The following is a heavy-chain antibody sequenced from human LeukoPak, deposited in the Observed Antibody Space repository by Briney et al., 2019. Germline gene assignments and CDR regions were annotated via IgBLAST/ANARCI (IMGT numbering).Heavy chain of an antibody. Sequence: PGGSLRLSCATSGFTFSSYWMSWVRQAPGKGLEWVANIKQDGSEKYYVDSVKGRFTISRDNAKNSLYLQMNSLRAEDTAVYYCARDLLQYSGSPTDAFDIWGQGTMVTVSS. CDR2: IKQDGSEK. CDR1: GFTFSSYW. J-gene: IGHJ3*02. V-gene: IGHV3-7*01. CDR3: ARDLLQYSGSPTDAFDI. D-gene: IGHD1-26*01.